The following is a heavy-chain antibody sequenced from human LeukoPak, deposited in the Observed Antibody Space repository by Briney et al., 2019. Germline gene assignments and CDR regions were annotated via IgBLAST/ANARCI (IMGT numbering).Heavy chain of an antibody. CDR3: ARGVMYYDYVWGSYRTLYFQH. V-gene: IGHV1-46*01. CDR2: INPSGGSI. D-gene: IGHD3-16*02. J-gene: IGHJ1*01. Sequence: ASVKVSCKASGYTFTSYYMHWVRQAPGQGLEWMGIINPSGGSISYAQKFQGRVTMTRNTSISTAYMELSSLRSEDTAVYYCARGVMYYDYVWGSYRTLYFQHWGQGTLVTVSS. CDR1: GYTFTSYY.